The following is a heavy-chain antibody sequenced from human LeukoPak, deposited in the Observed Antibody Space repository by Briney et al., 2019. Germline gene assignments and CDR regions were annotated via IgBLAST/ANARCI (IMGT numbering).Heavy chain of an antibody. V-gene: IGHV4-39*01. CDR3: ARPGDPYDLLTGYRY. CDR2: IYYSGST. J-gene: IGHJ4*02. D-gene: IGHD3-9*01. Sequence: SETLSLTCIVSGGSISSSSYYWGWIRQPPGKGLEWIGSIYYSGSTYYNPSLKSRVTISVDTSKNQFSLKLSSVTAADTAVYYCARPGDPYDLLTGYRYWSQGTLVTVSS. CDR1: GGSISSSSYY.